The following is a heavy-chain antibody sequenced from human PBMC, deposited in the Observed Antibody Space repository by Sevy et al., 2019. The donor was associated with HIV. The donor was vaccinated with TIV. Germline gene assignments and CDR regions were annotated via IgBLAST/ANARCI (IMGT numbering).Heavy chain of an antibody. Sequence: GGSLRLSCAASRFTFSSYWMSWVRQAPGKGLEWVANIKQDGSEKYYLDSVKGRFTISRDNGKNSLYLQMNSLRAEDTAVYYCAREGWDRSSSGGFDYWGHGTLVTVSS. J-gene: IGHJ4*01. D-gene: IGHD6-6*01. CDR2: IKQDGSEK. CDR1: RFTFSSYW. V-gene: IGHV3-7*01. CDR3: AREGWDRSSSGGFDY.